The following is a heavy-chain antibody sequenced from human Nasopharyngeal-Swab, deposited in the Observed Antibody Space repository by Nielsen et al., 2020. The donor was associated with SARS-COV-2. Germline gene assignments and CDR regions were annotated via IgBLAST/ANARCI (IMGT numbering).Heavy chain of an antibody. CDR1: GYTFTDFD. V-gene: IGHV1-8*01. CDR2: ISPNSGFT. Sequence: ASVNVSCKASGYTFTDFDVNWVRQATGQGLEWMGWISPNSGFTGYAEKFEGRVTMTRNIATSTVYLELTSLGFEDTAVYYCARGLGAPSSVWHWGPGSQVTVSS. D-gene: IGHD3-10*01. J-gene: IGHJ1*01. CDR3: ARGLGAPSSVWH.